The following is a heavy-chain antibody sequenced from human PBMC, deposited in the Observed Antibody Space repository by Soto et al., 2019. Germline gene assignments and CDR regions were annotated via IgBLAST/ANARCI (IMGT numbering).Heavy chain of an antibody. CDR3: ARRGVANSRDAFEI. D-gene: IGHD1-26*01. Sequence: QVQLVQSGAEVKKPGTSVKVSCEVSGGTFSNYAITWVRQAPGQGLEWLGGAIPVYGSTNYAQKFQGRVTITAGESATTTFMELSSLRSDDTAVYYCARRGVANSRDAFEIWGQGTLVTVS. CDR1: GGTFSNYA. J-gene: IGHJ3*02. CDR2: AIPVYGST. V-gene: IGHV1-69*01.